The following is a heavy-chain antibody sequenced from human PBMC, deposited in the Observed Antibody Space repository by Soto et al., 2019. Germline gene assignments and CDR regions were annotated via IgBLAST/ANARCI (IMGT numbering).Heavy chain of an antibody. V-gene: IGHV4-39*01. CDR3: ARRGSSSFFDY. CDR2: IFYSGST. Sequence: QLQLQESGPGLVKPSETLSLTCTVSGGSISSSSYYWGWIRQPPGKGLEWIGNIFYSGSTYYNPSLTRRVTISVDTSKNQFSLKLSSVTAADTAVYYCARRGSSSFFDYWGQGTLVTVSS. CDR1: GGSISSSSYY. D-gene: IGHD6-19*01. J-gene: IGHJ4*02.